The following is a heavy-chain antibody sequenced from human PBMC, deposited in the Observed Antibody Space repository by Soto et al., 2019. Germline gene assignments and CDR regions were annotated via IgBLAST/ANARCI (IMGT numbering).Heavy chain of an antibody. V-gene: IGHV4-38-2*01. Sequence: SETLSLTCAVSGYSISSGYYWGWIRQPPGKGLEWIGSIYHSGSTYYNPSLKSRVTISVDTSKNQFSLKLSSVTAADTAVYYCASYGDYTNYYGMDVRGQGTTVTVSS. J-gene: IGHJ6*02. D-gene: IGHD4-17*01. CDR1: GYSISSGYY. CDR2: IYHSGST. CDR3: ASYGDYTNYYGMDV.